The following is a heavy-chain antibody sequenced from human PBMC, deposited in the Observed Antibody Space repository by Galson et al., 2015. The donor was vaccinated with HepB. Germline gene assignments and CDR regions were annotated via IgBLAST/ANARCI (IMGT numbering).Heavy chain of an antibody. CDR3: ARDPYSSSGRVMDV. Sequence: SLRLSCAASGFTFSSYGMHWVRQAPGKGLEWVAVIWYDGSNKYYADSVKGRFTISRDNSKNTLYLQMNSLRAEDTAVYYCARDPYSSSGRVMDVWGQGTTVTVSS. D-gene: IGHD6-13*01. CDR1: GFTFSSYG. V-gene: IGHV3-33*01. CDR2: IWYDGSNK. J-gene: IGHJ6*02.